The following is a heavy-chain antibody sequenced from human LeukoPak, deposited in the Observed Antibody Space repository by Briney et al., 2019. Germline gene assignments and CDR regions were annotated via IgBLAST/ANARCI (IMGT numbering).Heavy chain of an antibody. CDR2: IYYSGST. J-gene: IGHJ6*02. Sequence: SETLSLTCTVSGGSISSGDYYWSWNRQPPGKGLEWIGYIYYSGSTYYNPSLKSRVTISVDTSKNQFSLKLSSVTAADTAVYYCATDRFPVRGVISHHGMDVWGQGTTVTVSS. CDR3: ATDRFPVRGVISHHGMDV. CDR1: GGSISSGDYY. D-gene: IGHD3-10*01. V-gene: IGHV4-30-4*01.